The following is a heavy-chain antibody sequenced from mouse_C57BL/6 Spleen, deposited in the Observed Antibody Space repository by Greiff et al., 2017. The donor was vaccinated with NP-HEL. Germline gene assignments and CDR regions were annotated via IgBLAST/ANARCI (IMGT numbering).Heavy chain of an antibody. CDR3: TTTTVVAKGVYYFDY. CDR1: GFNIKDDY. J-gene: IGHJ2*01. D-gene: IGHD1-1*01. Sequence: EVQLQQSGAELVRPGASVKLSCTASGFNIKDDYMHWVKQRPEQGLEWIGWIDPENGDTEYASKFQGKATITADTSSNTAYLQLSSLTAEDTAVYYCTTTTVVAKGVYYFDYWGQGTTLTVSS. CDR2: IDPENGDT. V-gene: IGHV14-4*01.